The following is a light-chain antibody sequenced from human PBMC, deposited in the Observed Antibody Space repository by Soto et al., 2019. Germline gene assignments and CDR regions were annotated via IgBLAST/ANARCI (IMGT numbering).Light chain of an antibody. CDR3: QQYDDWPRT. V-gene: IGKV3-15*01. CDR2: GAS. Sequence: ETILTQSPATLSVSPGDRATLSCRASQGVGSNLAWYQQIPGQAPRHLISGASTRAPGIPARFSGSGSGTEFTLTISSLQSEDSAVYYWQQYDDWPRTFGQGTKVEIK. J-gene: IGKJ1*01. CDR1: QGVGSN.